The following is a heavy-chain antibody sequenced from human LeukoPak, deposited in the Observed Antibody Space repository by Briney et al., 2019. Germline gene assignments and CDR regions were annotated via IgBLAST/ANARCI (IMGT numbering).Heavy chain of an antibody. V-gene: IGHV1-2*06. D-gene: IGHD3-3*01. CDR3: ARDLAGTIFGVVTPQY. CDR2: INPNSGAT. CDR1: GYTFTNYY. J-gene: IGHJ4*02. Sequence: ASVKVSCKASGYTFTNYYVHWVRQAPGQGLEWMGRINPNSGATNYTQNFQGRVTMTRDTSISTAYMELSRLRSDDTAVYYCARDLAGTIFGVVTPQYWGQGTLVTVSS.